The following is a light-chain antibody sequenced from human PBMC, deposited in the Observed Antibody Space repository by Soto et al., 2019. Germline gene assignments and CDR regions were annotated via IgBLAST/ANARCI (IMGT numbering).Light chain of an antibody. CDR3: QQYTNWPFT. Sequence: EIVMTQSPATLSVSPGERATLSCRASQSISSNLAWYQQKPGQAPRLLIYGASTRATGIPATFSGSGSGTEFTLTISSQQSEDFAVYYCQQYTNWPFTFGPGTKEDIK. J-gene: IGKJ3*01. CDR2: GAS. V-gene: IGKV3-15*01. CDR1: QSISSN.